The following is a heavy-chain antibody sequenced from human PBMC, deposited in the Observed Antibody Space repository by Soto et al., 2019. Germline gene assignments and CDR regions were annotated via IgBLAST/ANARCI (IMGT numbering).Heavy chain of an antibody. CDR3: AKALGAGGNYGLYSDF. D-gene: IGHD1-7*01. CDR1: GFTFNSYG. V-gene: IGHV3-23*01. CDR2: SSATGAGT. Sequence: EVQLLESGGGLVQPGGSLRLSCAASGFTFNSYGMTWVRQAPGKGLEWVSFSSATGAGTYYADSVKGRFTISRDNPKNTLYLQMTSLRADDTAGYYCAKALGAGGNYGLYSDFWGQGALVIVSS. J-gene: IGHJ4*02.